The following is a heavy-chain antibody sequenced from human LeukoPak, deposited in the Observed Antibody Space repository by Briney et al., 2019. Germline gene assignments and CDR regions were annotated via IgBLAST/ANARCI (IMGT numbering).Heavy chain of an antibody. CDR2: ISSSAAST. D-gene: IGHD1-26*01. J-gene: IGHJ4*02. V-gene: IGHV3-23*01. Sequence: ESGGSLRLSCEASGFTFSSYALTWVRQAPGKGLEWVSTISSSAASTFYADSVKGRFTISRQNSKNTLYLQMNSLRAEDTAVYYCARGGGSVLFDYWGQGTLVTVSS. CDR3: ARGGGSVLFDY. CDR1: GFTFSSYA.